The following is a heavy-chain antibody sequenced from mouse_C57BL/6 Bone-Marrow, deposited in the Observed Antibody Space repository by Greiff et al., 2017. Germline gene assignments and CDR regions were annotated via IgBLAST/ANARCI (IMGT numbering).Heavy chain of an antibody. CDR3: AFVTTVVVDYFDY. CDR2: IDPNSGGT. CDR1: GYTFTSYW. V-gene: IGHV1-72*01. D-gene: IGHD1-1*01. J-gene: IGHJ2*01. Sequence: VQLKQPGAELVKPGASVKLSCKASGYTFTSYWMHWVKQRPGRGLEWIGRIDPNSGGTKYNEKFKSKATLTVDKPSSTAYMQLSSLTSEDSAVYYCAFVTTVVVDYFDYWGQGTTLTVSS.